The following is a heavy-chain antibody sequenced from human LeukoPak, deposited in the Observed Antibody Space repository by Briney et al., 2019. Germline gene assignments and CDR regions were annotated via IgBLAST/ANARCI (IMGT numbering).Heavy chain of an antibody. V-gene: IGHV3-48*01. CDR3: TRHSPQALAIHHAFDI. CDR1: GLTFSSYT. CDR2: ISSSSSTI. D-gene: IGHD5-12*01. Sequence: GGSLRLSCAASGLTFSSYTMSWVRQAPGEGLEWVSKISSSSSTIYYADSVKGRFTISRDNAKNSLYLQMNSLRAEDTAVYYSTRHSPQALAIHHAFDIWGHGTMVTVSS. J-gene: IGHJ3*02.